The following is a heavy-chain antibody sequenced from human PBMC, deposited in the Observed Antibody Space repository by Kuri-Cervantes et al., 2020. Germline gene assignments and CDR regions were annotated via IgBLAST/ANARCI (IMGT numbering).Heavy chain of an antibody. Sequence: GGSLRLSCAASGFTFSSYSMNWVRQAPGKGLEWVSSISSSSSYIYYADSVKGRFTISRDNAKNSLYLQMNSLRSDDTAVYYCARGENYYGSGDWGQGTLVTVSS. CDR1: GFTFSSYS. CDR2: ISSSSSYI. CDR3: ARGENYYGSGD. D-gene: IGHD3-10*01. J-gene: IGHJ4*02. V-gene: IGHV3-21*04.